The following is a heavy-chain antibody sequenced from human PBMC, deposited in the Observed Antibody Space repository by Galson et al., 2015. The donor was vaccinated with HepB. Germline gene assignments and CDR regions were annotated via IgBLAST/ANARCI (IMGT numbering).Heavy chain of an antibody. Sequence: SVKVSCKASGYTFSAYYMHWVRQAPGQGLEWMGWINPNSGGTNYAQKFQGRVTMTRDTSISTAYMELSRLRSDDTAVYYCARDVGLVPAYYYYYMDVWGKGTTVTVSS. CDR2: INPNSGGT. CDR1: GYTFSAYY. D-gene: IGHD3/OR15-3a*01. V-gene: IGHV1-2*02. J-gene: IGHJ6*03. CDR3: ARDVGLVPAYYYYYMDV.